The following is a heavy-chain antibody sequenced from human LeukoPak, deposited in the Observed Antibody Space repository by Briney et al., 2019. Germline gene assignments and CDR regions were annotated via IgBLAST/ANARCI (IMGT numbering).Heavy chain of an antibody. D-gene: IGHD3-10*01. CDR2: INTNTGNP. CDR3: ARRTYYYGSGSYSVGGMDV. V-gene: IGHV7-4-1*02. CDR1: GYTFTSYA. J-gene: IGHJ6*02. Sequence: ASVKVSCKASGYTFTSYAMNWVRQAPGQGLEWMGWINTNTGNPTYAQGFTGRFVFSLDTSVSTAYLQISSLKAEDTAVYYCARRTYYYGSGSYSVGGMDVWGQGTTVTVSS.